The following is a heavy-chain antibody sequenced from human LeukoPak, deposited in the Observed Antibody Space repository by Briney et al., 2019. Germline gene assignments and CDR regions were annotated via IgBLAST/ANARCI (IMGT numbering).Heavy chain of an antibody. CDR3: ASSGYSSSWYYFDY. CDR1: GGTFSSYA. J-gene: IGHJ4*02. V-gene: IGHV1-69*01. Sequence: SVKVSCEASGGTFSSYAISWVRQAPGQGLEWMGGIIPIFGTANYAQKFQGRVTITADESTSTAYMELSSLRSEDTAVYYCASSGYSSSWYYFDYWGQGTLVTVSS. CDR2: IIPIFGTA. D-gene: IGHD6-13*01.